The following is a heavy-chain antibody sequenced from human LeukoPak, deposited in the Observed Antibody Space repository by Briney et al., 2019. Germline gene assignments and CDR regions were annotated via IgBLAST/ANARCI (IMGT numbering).Heavy chain of an antibody. Sequence: GGSLRLSCAASGFTFSNYAMSWVRQAPGKGLEWVSYISSSGSPIYYADSVKGRFTISRDNAKNSLYLQMNSLRAEDTAVYYCARGGYIEMATVFDYWGQGTLVTVSS. D-gene: IGHD5-24*01. CDR2: ISSSGSPI. CDR1: GFTFSNYA. V-gene: IGHV3-11*04. J-gene: IGHJ4*02. CDR3: ARGGYIEMATVFDY.